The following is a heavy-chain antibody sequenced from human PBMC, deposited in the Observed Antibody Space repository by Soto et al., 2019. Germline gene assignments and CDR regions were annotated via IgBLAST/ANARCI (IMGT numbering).Heavy chain of an antibody. J-gene: IGHJ6*02. CDR2: ISGSGGST. D-gene: IGHD6-25*01. CDR3: AKAGASGSFLYYYYGMDV. V-gene: IGHV3-23*01. CDR1: GFTFSSYA. Sequence: LRLSCAASGFTFSSYAMSWVRQAPGKGLEWVSAISGSGGSTYYADSVKGRFTISRDNSKNTLYLQMNSLRAEDTAVYYCAKAGASGSFLYYYYGMDVWGQGTTVTVSS.